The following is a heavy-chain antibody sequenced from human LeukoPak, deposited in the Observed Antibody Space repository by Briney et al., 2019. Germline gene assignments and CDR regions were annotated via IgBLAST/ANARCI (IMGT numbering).Heavy chain of an antibody. Sequence: GGSLRLSCAPSGFTFDDYGMSWVRQAPGKGLKWVSGINWNGGSTGYADSVKGRFTISRDNAKDSLYLQMNSLRAEDTALYYCAREVPGDYGDYEGYYYYMDVWGKGTTVTVSS. D-gene: IGHD4-17*01. J-gene: IGHJ6*03. CDR2: INWNGGST. CDR1: GFTFDDYG. CDR3: AREVPGDYGDYEGYYYYMDV. V-gene: IGHV3-20*04.